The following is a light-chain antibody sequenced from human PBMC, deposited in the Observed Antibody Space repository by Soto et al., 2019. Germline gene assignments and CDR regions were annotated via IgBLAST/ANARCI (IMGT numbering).Light chain of an antibody. CDR2: HAS. CDR1: QSVSNN. CDR3: QQYNEWPIT. Sequence: EIVMTQSPATLSVSPGERATLSCRASQSVSNNLAWYQQKPGQAPRLLIYHASTGATGIPARFSGSGSGTELTLTISSVQSEDFAVYYCQQYNEWPITFGGGTKVEIK. J-gene: IGKJ4*01. V-gene: IGKV3-15*01.